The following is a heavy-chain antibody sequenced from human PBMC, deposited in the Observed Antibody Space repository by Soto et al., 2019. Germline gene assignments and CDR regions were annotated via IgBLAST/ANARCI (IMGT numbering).Heavy chain of an antibody. D-gene: IGHD1-1*01. V-gene: IGHV1-46*01. CDR1: GYTLTSHH. CDR3: ARGGGVGLDGSAAFDI. Sequence: QVHLVQSGAEVKKPGASMKVSCTASGYTLTSHHVHWVRQAPGRRLEWMGSINPGNGVAHYTARFQGRVIMTRDTSPSTVYMELRGLTSEDTAIFYCARGGGVGLDGSAAFDIWGQGTMVTVSS. CDR2: INPGNGVA. J-gene: IGHJ3*02.